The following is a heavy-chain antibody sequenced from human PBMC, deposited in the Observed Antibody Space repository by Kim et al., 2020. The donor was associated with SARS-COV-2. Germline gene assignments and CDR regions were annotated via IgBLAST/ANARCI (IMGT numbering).Heavy chain of an antibody. J-gene: IGHJ4*02. CDR2: ISGSGDTT. V-gene: IGHV3-23*01. CDR3: ANPRQPDY. CDR1: GFTFSSYG. D-gene: IGHD6-13*01. Sequence: GGSLRLSCAASGFTFSSYGMSWVRQAPGKGLEWVSGISGSGDTTSYADSVKGRFTISRDNSKNALYLQMSSLRAEDTAIYYCANPRQPDYWGQGTLVTVSS.